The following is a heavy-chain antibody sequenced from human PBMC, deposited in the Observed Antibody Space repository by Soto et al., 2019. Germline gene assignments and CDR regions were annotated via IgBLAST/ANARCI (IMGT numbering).Heavy chain of an antibody. Sequence: QVQLVQSGAEVKKPGASVKVSCKASGYTFTSYGINWVRQAPGQGLEWMGWISAYNGNTNYAQKLQGRVTMTTDTSTSTAYMELRSLRSGDTAVYYCARDRQYIVVVPAAPIGGFDPWGQGTLVTVSS. CDR1: GYTFTSYG. D-gene: IGHD2-2*01. V-gene: IGHV1-18*04. CDR2: ISAYNGNT. CDR3: ARDRQYIVVVPAAPIGGFDP. J-gene: IGHJ5*02.